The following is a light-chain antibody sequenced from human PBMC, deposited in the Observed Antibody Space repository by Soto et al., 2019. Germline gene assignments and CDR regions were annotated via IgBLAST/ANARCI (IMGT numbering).Light chain of an antibody. CDR3: QEYDNWPPWT. CDR2: GIS. Sequence: EMVRTQSPAILSVSRGESATLSCRASQSFNSNYLAWYQQHPGQPPRLLIYGISTRATGIPARFSGSGSGTEFSLTISSLQSEDFAIYYCQEYDNWPPWTFGQGTKVDIK. J-gene: IGKJ1*01. V-gene: IGKV3-15*01. CDR1: QSFNSN.